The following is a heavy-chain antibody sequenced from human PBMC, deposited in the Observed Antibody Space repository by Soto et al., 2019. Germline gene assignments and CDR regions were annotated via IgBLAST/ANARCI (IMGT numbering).Heavy chain of an antibody. D-gene: IGHD3-10*01. Sequence: GGSLRLSCAASGFTFSSYGMHWVRQAPGKGLEWVAVIWYDGSNKYYADSVKGRFTISRDNFKNTLYLQMNSLRAEDTAVYYCARDPTRSYYYYGMDVWGQGTTVTVSS. CDR2: IWYDGSNK. V-gene: IGHV3-33*01. J-gene: IGHJ6*02. CDR1: GFTFSSYG. CDR3: ARDPTRSYYYYGMDV.